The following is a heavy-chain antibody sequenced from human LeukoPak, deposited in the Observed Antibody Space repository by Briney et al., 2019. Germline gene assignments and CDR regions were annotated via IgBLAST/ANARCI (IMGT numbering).Heavy chain of an antibody. D-gene: IGHD6-13*01. CDR3: ARASGSSWYGYFDY. CDR1: GGPISSGGYY. V-gene: IGHV4-31*03. Sequence: SETLSLTCTVSGGPISSGGYYWSWIRQHPGKGLEWIGYIYYSGSTYYNPSLKSRVTISVDTSKNQFSLKLSSVTAADTAVYYCARASGSSWYGYFDYWGQGTLVTVSS. J-gene: IGHJ4*02. CDR2: IYYSGST.